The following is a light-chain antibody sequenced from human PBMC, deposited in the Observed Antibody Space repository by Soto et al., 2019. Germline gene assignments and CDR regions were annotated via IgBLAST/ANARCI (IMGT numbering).Light chain of an antibody. Sequence: EIVMTQSPATLSVSPGESATLSCRASQSVSSDLAWYQQKPGQAPRLLIYYTSTRATGFPARFSGGGSGTEFTLTISSLQSEDFAVYYCQHYNDWPTFGQGTKVDIK. V-gene: IGKV3-15*01. CDR1: QSVSSD. CDR2: YTS. J-gene: IGKJ1*01. CDR3: QHYNDWPT.